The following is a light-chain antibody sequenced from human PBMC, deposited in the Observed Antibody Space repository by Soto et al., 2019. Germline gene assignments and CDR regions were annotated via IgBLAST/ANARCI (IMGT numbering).Light chain of an antibody. CDR2: QDT. CDR3: QAWDYNTAHYV. CDR1: QLGEKY. J-gene: IGLJ1*01. Sequence: SSELTQPPSVSVSPGQTATITCSGDQLGEKYVCWYQQKPGQSPVLVIYQDTKRPSGIPERFSGSSSGNTATLTISGTQAIDAADYYCQAWDYNTAHYVFGTGTKVTVL. V-gene: IGLV3-1*01.